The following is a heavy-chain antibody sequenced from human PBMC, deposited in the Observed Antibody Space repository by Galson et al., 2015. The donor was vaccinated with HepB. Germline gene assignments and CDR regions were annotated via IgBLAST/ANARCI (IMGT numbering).Heavy chain of an antibody. CDR1: GFTFSSYA. Sequence: SLRLSCAASGFTFSSYAMHWVRQAPGKGLEWVAVIWYDGSNKYYADSVKGRFTISRDNSKNTLYLQMNSLRAEDTAVYYCAKDRTLYYYDSGYFDYWGQGTLVTVSS. CDR2: IWYDGSNK. J-gene: IGHJ4*02. D-gene: IGHD3-22*01. CDR3: AKDRTLYYYDSGYFDY. V-gene: IGHV3-33*06.